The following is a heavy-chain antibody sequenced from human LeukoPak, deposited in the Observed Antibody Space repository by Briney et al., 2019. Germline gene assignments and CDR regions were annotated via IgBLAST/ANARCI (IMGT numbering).Heavy chain of an antibody. CDR2: IIPIFGTA. CDR3: AREPSAVADDY. Sequence: ASVEVSCKASGGTFSSYAISWVRQAPGQGLEWMGGIIPIFGTANYAQKFQGRVTITADESTSTAYMELSSLRSEDTAVYYCAREPSAVADDYWGQGTLVTVSS. J-gene: IGHJ4*02. CDR1: GGTFSSYA. V-gene: IGHV1-69*13. D-gene: IGHD6-19*01.